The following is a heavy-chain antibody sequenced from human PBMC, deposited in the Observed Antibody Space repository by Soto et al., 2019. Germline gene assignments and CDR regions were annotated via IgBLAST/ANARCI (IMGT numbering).Heavy chain of an antibody. CDR2: ISGSSTYI. J-gene: IGHJ3*01. V-gene: IGHV3-21*01. CDR1: GFTFSRYA. CDR3: ASRGTVDFDGFDL. D-gene: IGHD4-17*01. Sequence: EVQLVESGGGLVKPGGSLRLSCAASGFTFSRYAMNWVRQAPGKGLEWVSSISGSSTYIYYADSVKGRCTISRDNAKNSLYLQMNSLRDDDTAVYYCASRGTVDFDGFDLWGQGKMVTVSS.